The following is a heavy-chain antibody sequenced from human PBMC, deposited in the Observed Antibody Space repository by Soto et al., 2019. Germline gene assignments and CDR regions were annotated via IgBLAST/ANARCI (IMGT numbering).Heavy chain of an antibody. D-gene: IGHD3-10*01. Sequence: GGSLRLSCVASGLPVAGSYMAWVRQAPGRGLEWASVIYNDGTTYYSQSVEGRFTISRDTSKNTLYLQMDRLRDEDTAVYYCVRPLPSGQTHARDVWGQGTTVTVSS. CDR3: VRPLPSGQTHARDV. CDR2: IYNDGTT. J-gene: IGHJ6*02. V-gene: IGHV3-53*01. CDR1: GLPVAGSY.